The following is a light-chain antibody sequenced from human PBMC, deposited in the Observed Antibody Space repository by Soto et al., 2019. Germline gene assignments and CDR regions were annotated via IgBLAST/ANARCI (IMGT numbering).Light chain of an antibody. J-gene: IGKJ4*01. CDR3: QWRSDWPPRLT. Sequence: EVVLTQSPATLSLSPGERATLSCRASESIGNYLAWYQQKLGQAPKLLIYDASHRAIGIPGRFSGDGSGTDFTLPISRLGPEYFSIYYCQWRSDWPPRLTFGGGTKVEIK. V-gene: IGKV3-11*01. CDR2: DAS. CDR1: ESIGNY.